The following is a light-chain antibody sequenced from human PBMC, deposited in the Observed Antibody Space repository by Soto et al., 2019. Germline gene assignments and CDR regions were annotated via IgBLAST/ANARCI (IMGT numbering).Light chain of an antibody. CDR2: TSG. CDR1: QRITTY. Sequence: IQMTQSPSSLSASVGDRVTITCRASQRITTYLNWYQQKPGEAPKLLISTSGTLQRGVPSRFSGSGSGTDVTLTITALRPEDFATYFCQQTYSTPYTFGQGTKLEIQ. CDR3: QQTYSTPYT. V-gene: IGKV1-39*01. J-gene: IGKJ2*01.